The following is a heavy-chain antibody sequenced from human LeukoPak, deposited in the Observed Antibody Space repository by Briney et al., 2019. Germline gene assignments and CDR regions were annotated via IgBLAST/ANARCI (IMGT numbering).Heavy chain of an antibody. CDR1: GFTVSSNH. D-gene: IGHD3-10*01. Sequence: GGSLRLSCAASGFTVSSNHMSWVRQAPGKGLEWVSVLYTGGGTYYADSVKGRFAISRDISKNTLYLQMNSLRVEDTAVYYCARDRGFNWGQGTLVTVSS. J-gene: IGHJ4*02. CDR3: ARDRGFN. V-gene: IGHV3-66*01. CDR2: LYTGGGT.